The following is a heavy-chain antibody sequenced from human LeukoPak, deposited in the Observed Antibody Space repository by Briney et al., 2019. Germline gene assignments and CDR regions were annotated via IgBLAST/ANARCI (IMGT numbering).Heavy chain of an antibody. V-gene: IGHV3-7*03. CDR3: ARPIAAAGS. Sequence: GRSLRLSCAASGFPFSSYGMHWVRQAPGKGLEWVASIKPDGSEKYYVDSVKGRFTISRDNAKNSLYLQMNSLRAEDTAVYYCARPIAAAGSWGQGTLVTVSS. J-gene: IGHJ4*02. D-gene: IGHD6-13*01. CDR1: GFPFSSYG. CDR2: IKPDGSEK.